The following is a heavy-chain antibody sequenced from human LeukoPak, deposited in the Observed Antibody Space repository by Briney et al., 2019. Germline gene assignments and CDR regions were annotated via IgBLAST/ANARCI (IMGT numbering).Heavy chain of an antibody. CDR1: GFSFSSYS. CDR3: ASEGGYCSCGSCPGLP. J-gene: IGHJ4*02. Sequence: GGSLRLSCAASGFSFSSYSMSSVRQAPGKGLEWVSYISSGIGTIYYADSVKGRFTISRNNAKNSLYLQMNSLRAEDTAEYSCASEGGYCSCGSCPGLPWGQGTLVTLSS. CDR2: ISSGIGTI. V-gene: IGHV3-48*01. D-gene: IGHD2-15*01.